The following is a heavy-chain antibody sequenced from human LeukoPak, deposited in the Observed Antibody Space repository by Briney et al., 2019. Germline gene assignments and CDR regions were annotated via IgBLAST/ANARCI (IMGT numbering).Heavy chain of an antibody. CDR2: ISSSSSYI. D-gene: IGHD7-27*01. J-gene: IGHJ3*02. V-gene: IGHV3-21*01. CDR3: ARELGAFDI. Sequence: PGGSLKLSCAASGLTFSSYTMNWVRQAPGKGLEWVSSISSSSSYIYYADSLKGRFTISRDNAKNSLYLQMNGLRAEDTAVYYRARELGAFDIWGPGTMVTVSS. CDR1: GLTFSSYT.